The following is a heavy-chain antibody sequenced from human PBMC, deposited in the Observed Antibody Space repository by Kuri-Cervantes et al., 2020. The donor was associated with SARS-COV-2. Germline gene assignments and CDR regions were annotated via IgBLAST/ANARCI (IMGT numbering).Heavy chain of an antibody. CDR1: GFTFSSYW. J-gene: IGHJ6*02. CDR2: ITFSSSYT. CDR3: ARNLRSRYYAMDV. V-gene: IGHV3-11*03. Sequence: GESLKISCAASGFTFSSYWMSWVRQAPGKGLEWVSYITFSSSYTSYAHSVKGRFTISRDNAKNSLYLQMNSLRAEDTAVYYCARNLRSRYYAMDVWGQGNTVNVSS.